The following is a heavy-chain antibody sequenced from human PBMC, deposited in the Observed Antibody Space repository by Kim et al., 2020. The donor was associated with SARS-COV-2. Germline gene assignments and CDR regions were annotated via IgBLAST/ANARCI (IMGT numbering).Heavy chain of an antibody. J-gene: IGHJ4*02. CDR2: IYYSGST. V-gene: IGHV4-39*01. Sequence: SETLSLTCTVSGGSISSSSYYWGWIRQPPGKGLEWIGSIYYSGSTYYNPSLKSRVTISVDTSKNQFSLKLSSVTAADTAVYYCARHHQRRYYDFWSGYQESLKDFDYWGQGTLVTVSS. CDR3: ARHHQRRYYDFWSGYQESLKDFDY. CDR1: GGSISSSSYY. D-gene: IGHD3-3*01.